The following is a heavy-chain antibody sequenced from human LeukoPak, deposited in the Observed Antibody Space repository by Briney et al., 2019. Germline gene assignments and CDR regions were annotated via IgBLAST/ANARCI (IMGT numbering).Heavy chain of an antibody. CDR2: INPNSGGT. Sequence: ASVKVSCKASGYTFTGYYMHWVRQAPGQGLEWMGWINPNSGGTSYAQKFQGRVTMTRDTSISTAYMELSRLRSDDTAVYYCAREDLRLRPFDYWGQGTLVTVSS. V-gene: IGHV1-2*02. J-gene: IGHJ4*02. CDR3: AREDLRLRPFDY. CDR1: GYTFTGYY. D-gene: IGHD3-16*01.